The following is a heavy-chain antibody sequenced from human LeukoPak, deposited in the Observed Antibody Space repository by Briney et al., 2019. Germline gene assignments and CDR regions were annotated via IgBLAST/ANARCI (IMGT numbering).Heavy chain of an antibody. CDR1: GYTFTAYY. V-gene: IGHV1-2*02. Sequence: GASVEVSCKASGYTFTAYYLHWVRQAPGQGLEWMGWINPNTGGTNYAQKFHGRVTMTRDTSISTAYMELSRLRSDDTAVYYCARDEGQLWFDYWGQGNLVTVSS. D-gene: IGHD5-18*01. CDR3: ARDEGQLWFDY. J-gene: IGHJ4*02. CDR2: INPNTGGT.